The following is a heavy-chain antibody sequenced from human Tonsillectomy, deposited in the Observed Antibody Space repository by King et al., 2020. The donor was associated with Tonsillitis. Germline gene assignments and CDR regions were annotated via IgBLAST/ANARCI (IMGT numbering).Heavy chain of an antibody. V-gene: IGHV3-48*02. CDR2: ISSSSDTI. J-gene: IGHJ6*02. D-gene: IGHD3/OR15-3a*01. CDR1: GFTFSSYS. CDR3: ARGKDFWTASHIPGQAHYYPMEV. Sequence: VQLVESGGGLVQPGGSLRLSCAASGFTFSSYSMNWVRQAPGKGLEWVSYISSSSDTIYYADSVKGRFTISRDNAKNSLSLQMNSLRDEDTAVYYCARGKDFWTASHIPGQAHYYPMEVWGQGNTVTGS.